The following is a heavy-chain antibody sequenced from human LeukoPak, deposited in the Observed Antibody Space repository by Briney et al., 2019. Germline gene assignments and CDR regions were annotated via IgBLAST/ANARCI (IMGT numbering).Heavy chain of an antibody. V-gene: IGHV4-34*01. CDR2: INHSGST. CDR1: GGSFSGYY. Sequence: SETLSLTCSVYGGSFSGYYWSWIRQPPGKGLEWIGEINHSGSTNYNPSLKSRVTISVDTSKNQFSLKLSSVTAADTAVYYCARGRGYYDSSGYYYWGQGTLVTVSS. CDR3: ARGRGYYDSSGYYY. D-gene: IGHD3-22*01. J-gene: IGHJ4*02.